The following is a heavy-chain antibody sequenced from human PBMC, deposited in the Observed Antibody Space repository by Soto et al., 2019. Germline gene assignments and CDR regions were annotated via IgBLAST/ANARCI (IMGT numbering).Heavy chain of an antibody. Sequence: WASVKVSCKASGGTFSSYAISWVRQAPGQGLEWMGGIIPIFGTANYAQKFQGRVTITADKSTSTAYMELSSLRSEDTAVYYCARTKRWLQTLMDVWGQGTTVTVSS. D-gene: IGHD5-12*01. CDR2: IIPIFGTA. CDR3: ARTKRWLQTLMDV. CDR1: GGTFSSYA. V-gene: IGHV1-69*06. J-gene: IGHJ6*02.